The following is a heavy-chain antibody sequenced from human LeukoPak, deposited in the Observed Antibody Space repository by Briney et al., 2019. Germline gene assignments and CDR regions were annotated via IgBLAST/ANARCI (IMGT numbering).Heavy chain of an antibody. CDR3: ARGQFMKQWLMSTLYYFDY. CDR2: ISYDGSNK. J-gene: IGHJ4*02. CDR1: GFTFSSYA. Sequence: GRSLRLSCAASGFTFSSYAMHWVRQAPGKGLEWVAVISYDGSNKYYADSVKGRFTISRDNSKNTLYLQVNSLRAEDTAVYYCARGQFMKQWLMSTLYYFDYWGQGTLVTVSS. D-gene: IGHD6-19*01. V-gene: IGHV3-30-3*01.